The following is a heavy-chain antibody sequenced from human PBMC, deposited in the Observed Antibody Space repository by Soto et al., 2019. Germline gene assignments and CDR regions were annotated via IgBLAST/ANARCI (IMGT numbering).Heavy chain of an antibody. J-gene: IGHJ5*02. CDR3: ARVVGALGHWFDT. Sequence: QVQLVQSGAEVKKPGASVKVSCKASGYTFTSYGISWVRQAPGQGFEWMGRISAYNGNTNYAQKLQGRVTMTTDTSTSTDYMELRSLRSDDTAVYYCARVVGALGHWFDTWGQGTLVTVSS. D-gene: IGHD1-26*01. CDR1: GYTFTSYG. CDR2: ISAYNGNT. V-gene: IGHV1-18*01.